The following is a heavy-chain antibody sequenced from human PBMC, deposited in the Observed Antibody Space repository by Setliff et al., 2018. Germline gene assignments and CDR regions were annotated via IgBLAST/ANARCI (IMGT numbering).Heavy chain of an antibody. D-gene: IGHD6-13*01. CDR1: GYSLTSHY. Sequence: ASVKVSCKASGYSLTSHYMHWVRQAPGQGLEWMGIINPGGVTFSSTQNFEGRVSMTSDTSTSTVFMELNSLTSDDTGVYYCARAGLAAAGRKGVFDHWGQGTLVTVSS. CDR2: INPGGVTF. J-gene: IGHJ4*02. CDR3: ARAGLAAAGRKGVFDH. V-gene: IGHV1-46*01.